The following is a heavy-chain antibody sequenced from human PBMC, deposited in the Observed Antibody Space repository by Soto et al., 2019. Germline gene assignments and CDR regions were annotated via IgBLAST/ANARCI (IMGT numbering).Heavy chain of an antibody. CDR2: ISGSGGST. J-gene: IGHJ4*02. V-gene: IGHV3-23*01. CDR1: GFTFSSYA. D-gene: IGHD6-19*01. CDR3: AKDLPKITKKQWPGNPADY. Sequence: PGGSLRLSCAASGFTFSSYAMSWVRQAPGKGLEWVSAISGSGGSTYYADSVKGRFTISRDNSKNTLYLQMNSLRAEDTAVYYCAKDLPKITKKQWPGNPADYWGQGTLVTVSS.